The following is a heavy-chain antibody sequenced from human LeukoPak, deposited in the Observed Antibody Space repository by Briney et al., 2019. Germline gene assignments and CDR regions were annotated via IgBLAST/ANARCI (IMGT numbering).Heavy chain of an antibody. CDR1: GFTFSSFA. CDR3: ADRPIGMTGKPNYYFYN. Sequence: GGSLRLSCAASGFTFSSFAMTWVRQAPGKGLEWVSALNKDGSSTHYADSVKGRFTISRDNAKNTLCLVMDRLRDEDTAIYYCADRPIGMTGKPNYYFYNWGRETLVTVSS. J-gene: IGHJ4*02. V-gene: IGHV3-23*05. CDR2: LNKDGSST. D-gene: IGHD3-9*01.